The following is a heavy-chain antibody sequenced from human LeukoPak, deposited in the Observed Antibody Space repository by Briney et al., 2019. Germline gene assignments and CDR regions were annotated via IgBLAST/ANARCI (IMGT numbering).Heavy chain of an antibody. Sequence: GGSLRLSCAASGFTFSSYWMHWVRQAPGKGLVWVSRIKSDGRTNYADSVKGRFTISRDNAKNTVSLQMNSLRAEDTGVYYCARAPSEIGGYYPEYFRHWGQGSLVTVSS. CDR1: GFTFSSYW. D-gene: IGHD3-22*01. CDR2: IKSDGRT. J-gene: IGHJ1*01. V-gene: IGHV3-74*01. CDR3: ARAPSEIGGYYPEYFRH.